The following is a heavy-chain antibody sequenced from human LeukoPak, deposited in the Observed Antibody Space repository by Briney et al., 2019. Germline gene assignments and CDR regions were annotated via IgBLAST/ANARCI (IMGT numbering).Heavy chain of an antibody. V-gene: IGHV3-23*01. J-gene: IGHJ4*02. D-gene: IGHD6-19*01. Sequence: GGSLRLSCAASGFTFNSYAMSWVRQAPGKGLEWVSAISGSGGSTYYADSVKGRFTISRDNSKNTLYLQMNSLRAEDTAVYYCATRIAVAGTHSYWGQGTLVTVSS. CDR2: ISGSGGST. CDR1: GFTFNSYA. CDR3: ATRIAVAGTHSY.